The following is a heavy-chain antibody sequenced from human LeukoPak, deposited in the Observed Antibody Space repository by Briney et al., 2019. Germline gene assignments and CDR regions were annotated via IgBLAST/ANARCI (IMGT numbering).Heavy chain of an antibody. Sequence: GGSLRLSCAASGFIFSDYYMAWMRQAPGKGLEWVSYISSSTNTIYYADSVKGRFTISRDNAKNSLFLQMNSLRDEDTAVYYCARGGYGANDDAFDIWGQGTMVTVSS. CDR2: ISSSTNTI. D-gene: IGHD4-23*01. J-gene: IGHJ3*02. V-gene: IGHV3-11*04. CDR1: GFIFSDYY. CDR3: ARGGYGANDDAFDI.